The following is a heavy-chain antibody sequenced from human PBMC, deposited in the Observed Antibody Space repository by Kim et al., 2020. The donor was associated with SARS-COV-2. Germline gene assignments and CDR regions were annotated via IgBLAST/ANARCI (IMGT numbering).Heavy chain of an antibody. V-gene: IGHV3-7*01. Sequence: PDGSEKYYVDSVKGRYTISRDNAKNSLSLQMSGLRGDDTAVYYCATATYWGQGTLVTVSS. CDR2: PDGSEK. CDR3: ATATY. J-gene: IGHJ4*02.